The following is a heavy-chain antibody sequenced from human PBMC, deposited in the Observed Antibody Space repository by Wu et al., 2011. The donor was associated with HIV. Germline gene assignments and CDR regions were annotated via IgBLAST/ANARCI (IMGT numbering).Heavy chain of an antibody. V-gene: IGHV1-69*06. CDR2: ILPMFGST. J-gene: IGHJ6*03. CDR3: ARSGVSAEYYFYYMNV. CDR1: GHMFIGYY. D-gene: IGHD2-2*01. Sequence: QVQLVQSGAEVKKPGASVKVSCKASGHMFIGYYMHWVRQAPGQGLEWMGGILPMFGSTNYARKFQGRVTITADKSATTVYMELRSLRSEDTAMYYCARSGVSAEYYFYYMNVWGKGTTVTVSS.